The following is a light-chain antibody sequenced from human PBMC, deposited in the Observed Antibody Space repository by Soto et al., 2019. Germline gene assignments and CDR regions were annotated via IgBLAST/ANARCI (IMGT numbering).Light chain of an antibody. CDR1: SSDVGGYNY. V-gene: IGLV2-14*01. CDR3: NSYTSSTTYV. J-gene: IGLJ1*01. Sequence: QSVLTQPPSVSGSPGQSINISCTGTSSDVGGYNYVSWYQQHPGKAPKLVIYDVSNRPSGVSNRFSGSKSGNTASLTISGLQAEDEADYYCNSYTSSTTYVFGTGTKVTVL. CDR2: DVS.